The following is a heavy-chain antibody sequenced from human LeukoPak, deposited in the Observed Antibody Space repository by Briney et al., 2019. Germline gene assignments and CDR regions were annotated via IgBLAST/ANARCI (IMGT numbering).Heavy chain of an antibody. CDR3: ARHLVRGPAAMGNWFDP. V-gene: IGHV4-4*07. CDR2: IFSTGST. Sequence: SETLSLTCTVSGVSISSYYWSWIRQPAGEGLEWIGRIFSTGSTMYNPSLNSRVTMSVDTSKNQFSLKLSSVTAADTAVYYCARHLVRGPAAMGNWFDPWGQGTLVTVSS. CDR1: GVSISSYY. D-gene: IGHD2-2*01. J-gene: IGHJ5*02.